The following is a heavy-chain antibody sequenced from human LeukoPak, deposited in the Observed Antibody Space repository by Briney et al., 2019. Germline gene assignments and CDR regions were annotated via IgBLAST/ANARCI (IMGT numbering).Heavy chain of an antibody. CDR1: GGSISSYY. CDR3: ARRQGFWSGYLNWFDP. D-gene: IGHD3-3*01. CDR2: IYYSGRT. J-gene: IGHJ5*02. Sequence: PSETLSLTCSVSGGSISSYYWSWIRQPPGKGLEWIGYIYYSGRTSYNPSLKSRVTISVDTSKNQFSLKLSSVTAADTAVYYCARRQGFWSGYLNWFDPWGQGTLVTVSS. V-gene: IGHV4-59*12.